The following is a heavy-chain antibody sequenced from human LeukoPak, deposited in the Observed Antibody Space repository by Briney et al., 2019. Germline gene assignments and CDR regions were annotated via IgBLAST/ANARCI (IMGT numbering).Heavy chain of an antibody. Sequence: ASVKVSCKVSGYTLTELSMHWVRQAPGKGLELMGGFDPEDGETIYAQKFQGRVTMTEDTSTDTAYMELSSLRSEDTAVYYCATRGVRGVIERGAEEGGPNWFDPWGQGTLVTVSS. CDR1: GYTLTELS. CDR3: ATRGVRGVIERGAEEGGPNWFDP. J-gene: IGHJ5*02. V-gene: IGHV1-24*01. D-gene: IGHD3-10*01. CDR2: FDPEDGET.